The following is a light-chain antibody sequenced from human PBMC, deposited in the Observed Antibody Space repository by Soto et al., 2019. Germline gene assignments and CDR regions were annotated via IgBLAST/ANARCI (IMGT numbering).Light chain of an antibody. J-gene: IGLJ1*01. CDR3: CSYAGSSTFV. CDR1: SSDVGGYNY. CDR2: DVS. V-gene: IGLV2-14*01. Sequence: QSVLTQPASVSGSPGQWITISCTGTSSDVGGYNYVSWYQQHPGKAPKLMIYDVSNRPSGVSNRFSGSKSGNTASLTISGLQAEDEADYYCCSYAGSSTFVFGTGTKVTVL.